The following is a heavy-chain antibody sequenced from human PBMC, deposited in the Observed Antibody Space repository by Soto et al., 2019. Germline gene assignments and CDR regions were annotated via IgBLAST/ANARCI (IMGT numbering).Heavy chain of an antibody. CDR3: AHKGPEDWPLDY. J-gene: IGHJ4*02. V-gene: IGHV2-5*02. CDR1: GFSLSTSGVG. Sequence: QITLKESGPTLVRPTQTITLTCAFSGFSLSTSGVGVGWIRQPPGKALEWLAVIYWDDSKHYSPSLRSRLTITKDTSKNQVVLTMTNMDPMDTGTYYCAHKGPEDWPLDYWGQGTLVTVSS. D-gene: IGHD3-9*01. CDR2: IYWDDSK.